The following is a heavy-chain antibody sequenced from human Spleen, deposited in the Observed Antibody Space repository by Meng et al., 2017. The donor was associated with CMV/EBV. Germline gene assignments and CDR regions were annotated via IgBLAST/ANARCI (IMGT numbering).Heavy chain of an antibody. V-gene: IGHV1-69*02. J-gene: IGHJ5*02. CDR1: GGTFSSYT. CDR3: ARGVVVGNWFDP. CDR2: IIPILGIA. Sequence: SVKVSCKASGGTFSSYTISWVRQAPGQGLEWMGRIIPILGIANYAQKFQGRVTITADKSTSTAYMELSSLRSEDTAVYYCARGVVVGNWFDPWGQGTLVTVSS. D-gene: IGHD3-22*01.